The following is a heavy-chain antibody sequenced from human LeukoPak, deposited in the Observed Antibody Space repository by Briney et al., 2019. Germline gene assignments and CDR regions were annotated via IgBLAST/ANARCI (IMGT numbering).Heavy chain of an antibody. V-gene: IGHV3-23*01. J-gene: IGHJ4*02. Sequence: GGSLRLSCAASGFTVSSNYISWVRQAPGKGLEWVSAISGSGGSTYYADSVKGRFTISRDNSKNTLYLQMNSLRAEDTAVYYCAKDRSFGVVITGFDYWGQGTLVTVSS. CDR3: AKDRSFGVVITGFDY. CDR2: ISGSGGST. CDR1: GFTVSSNY. D-gene: IGHD3-3*01.